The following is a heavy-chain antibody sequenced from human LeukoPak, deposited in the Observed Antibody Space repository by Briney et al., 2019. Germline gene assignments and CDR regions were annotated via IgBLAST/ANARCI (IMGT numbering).Heavy chain of an antibody. CDR2: IYYNGRT. J-gene: IGHJ4*02. CDR1: GGSISSYSYY. D-gene: IGHD3-9*01. Sequence: SETLSLTCTVSGGSISSYSYYWGWIRQPPGKGLEWIGSIYYNGRTYYNPSLKSRVTISVDTSKNQFSLKLSSVTAADTAVYYCARDGRYFDWLSLYYFDYWGQGTLVTVSS. CDR3: ARDGRYFDWLSLYYFDY. V-gene: IGHV4-39*07.